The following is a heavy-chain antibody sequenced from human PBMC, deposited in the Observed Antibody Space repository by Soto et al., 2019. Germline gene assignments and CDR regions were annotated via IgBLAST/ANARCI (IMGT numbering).Heavy chain of an antibody. V-gene: IGHV3-30*18. J-gene: IGHJ4*02. CDR2: ISYDGSNK. CDR1: GFTFSNHX. CDR3: AKXPTPLYYASGGHEIDY. D-gene: IGHD3-10*01. Sequence: GGSLRLSCAASGFTFSNHXMHWVRQAPGKGLEWVAVISYDGSNKYYADSVEGRVTISRDNSKNTMFLQVNSLRAEDTAVYYCAKXPTPLYYASGGHEIDYWGQGTLVTVSS.